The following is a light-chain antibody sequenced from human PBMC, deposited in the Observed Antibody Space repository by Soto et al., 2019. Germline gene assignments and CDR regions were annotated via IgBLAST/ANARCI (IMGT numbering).Light chain of an antibody. Sequence: QSALTQPASVSGSPGQSITISCTGTSSDIDAYGYVSWFQQYSGKAPALIIYEVRFRLSGVSSRFSGSKSGNTASLTISGLQTEDEADYYCGSYASATLIFGGGTKLTVL. CDR1: SSDIDAYGY. V-gene: IGLV2-14*03. CDR2: EVR. CDR3: GSYASATLI. J-gene: IGLJ2*01.